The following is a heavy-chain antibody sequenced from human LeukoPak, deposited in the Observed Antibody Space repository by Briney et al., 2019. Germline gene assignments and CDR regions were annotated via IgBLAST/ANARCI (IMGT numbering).Heavy chain of an antibody. J-gene: IGHJ3*02. CDR1: GGTFSSYA. CDR3: ARERPRITIFGVVIEDDAFDI. V-gene: IGHV1-69*13. D-gene: IGHD3-3*01. CDR2: IIPIFGTA. Sequence: GASVKVSCKASGGTFSSYAISWVRQAPGQGLEWMGGIIPIFGTANYAQKFQGRVTITADESTSTAYMELSSLRSEDTAVYYCARERPRITIFGVVIEDDAFDIWGQGTMVTVSS.